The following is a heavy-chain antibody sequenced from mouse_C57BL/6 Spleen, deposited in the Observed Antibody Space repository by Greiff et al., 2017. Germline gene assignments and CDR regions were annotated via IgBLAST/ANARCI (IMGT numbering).Heavy chain of an antibody. V-gene: IGHV3-6*01. J-gene: IGHJ1*03. D-gene: IGHD1-1*01. Sequence: EVQLQESGPGLVKPSQSLSLSCSATGYSITSGYYWNWIRQPPGNKLEWMGYLSYDGSNNYNPALKNQTSITRDTSKNQSFLKLNSVTTEDTATSYCSSEEDYYGSSPNWYFDVWGTGTTVTVSS. CDR2: LSYDGSN. CDR3: SSEEDYYGSSPNWYFDV. CDR1: GYSITSGYY.